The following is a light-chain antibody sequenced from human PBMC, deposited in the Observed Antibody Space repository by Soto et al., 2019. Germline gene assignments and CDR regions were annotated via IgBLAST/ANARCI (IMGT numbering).Light chain of an antibody. Sequence: VLTQPPSASGSPGQSVTISCTGTKNDIGVYDFVSWYQHHPGKAPRLIIYEVVQRPSGVPDRFSGSKSGNTASLTVSGLQAADEAGYFCKSYAGSNTYVFGSGTKVTVL. CDR2: EVV. V-gene: IGLV2-8*01. CDR3: KSYAGSNTYV. CDR1: KNDIGVYDF. J-gene: IGLJ1*01.